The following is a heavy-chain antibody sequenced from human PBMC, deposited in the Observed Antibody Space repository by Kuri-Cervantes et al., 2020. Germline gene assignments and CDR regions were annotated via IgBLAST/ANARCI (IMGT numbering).Heavy chain of an antibody. CDR1: GYTFTSYG. Sequence: ASVKVSCKASGYTFTSYGISWVRQAPGQGLEWMGWISAYNGNTNYAQKLQGRVTMTTDTSTSIAYMELRSLRSDDTAVYYCARAGGHYDYVWGSYRLTYFDYWGQGTLVTVSS. D-gene: IGHD3-16*02. CDR3: ARAGGHYDYVWGSYRLTYFDY. CDR2: ISAYNGNT. J-gene: IGHJ4*02. V-gene: IGHV1-18*01.